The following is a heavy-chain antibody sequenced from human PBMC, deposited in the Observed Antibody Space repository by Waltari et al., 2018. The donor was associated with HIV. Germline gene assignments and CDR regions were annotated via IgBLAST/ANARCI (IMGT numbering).Heavy chain of an antibody. CDR2: ISYDGSNK. J-gene: IGHJ4*02. CDR1: GFILSSHG. V-gene: IGHV3-30*18. CDR3: AKDQSYGGNSGIFDY. Sequence: QVQLVEYGGGLVQPGRSLSLSCAASGFILSSHGMQWVRQAPGKRLEWVAVISYDGSNKYYADSVKGRFTISRDKSKNTLYLQMNSLRAEDTAVYYCAKDQSYGGNSGIFDYWGQGTLVTVSS. D-gene: IGHD4-17*01.